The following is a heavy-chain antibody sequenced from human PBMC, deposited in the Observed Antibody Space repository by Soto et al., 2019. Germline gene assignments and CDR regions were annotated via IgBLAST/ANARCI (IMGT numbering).Heavy chain of an antibody. V-gene: IGHV1-69*12. Sequence: QVQLVQSGAEVKKPGSSVKVSCKASGGTFSSYAISWVRQAPGQGLEWMGGIIPIFGTANYAQKFQGRVTINAAESTSTAYMALSSLRSEDTAVYYCATLTSRIGPREDYWGQGTLVTVSS. J-gene: IGHJ4*02. CDR2: IIPIFGTA. CDR3: ATLTSRIGPREDY. CDR1: GGTFSSYA. D-gene: IGHD2-2*01.